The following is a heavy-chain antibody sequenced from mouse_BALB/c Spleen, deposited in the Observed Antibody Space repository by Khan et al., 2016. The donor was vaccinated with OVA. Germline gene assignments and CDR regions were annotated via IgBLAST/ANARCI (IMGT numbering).Heavy chain of an antibody. D-gene: IGHD3-3*01. Sequence: QIQLVQSGPELKKPVETVKISCKASGYTLTKYGMNWVKQAPGKGLKWMGWINTNTGEPTYADDFKGRFAFSLDTSGSTAYLQINNLTNEDMATYFCARWTTARWVDYWGQGDSLTVFS. J-gene: IGHJ4*01. V-gene: IGHV9-1*02. CDR1: GYTLTKYG. CDR3: ARWTTARWVDY. CDR2: INTNTGEP.